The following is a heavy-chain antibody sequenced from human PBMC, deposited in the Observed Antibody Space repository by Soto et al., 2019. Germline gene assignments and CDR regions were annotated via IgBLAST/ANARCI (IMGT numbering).Heavy chain of an antibody. J-gene: IGHJ6*02. D-gene: IGHD2-15*01. CDR3: ASGSPFGRGSRYDKTYGMDV. CDR1: GDSVSSNSAA. Sequence: PSQTLSLTCAISGDSVSSNSAAWNWIRQSPSRGLEWLGRTYYRSKWYNDYAVSVKSRITINPDTSKNKYSLQLNSVTPKDTAVYYCASGSPFGRGSRYDKTYGMDVWGQGTTVTVSS. CDR2: TYYRSKWYN. V-gene: IGHV6-1*01.